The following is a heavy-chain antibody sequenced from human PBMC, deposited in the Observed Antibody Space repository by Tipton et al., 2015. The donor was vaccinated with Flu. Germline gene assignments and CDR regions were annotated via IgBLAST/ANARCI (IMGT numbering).Heavy chain of an antibody. CDR1: GGSFSGYY. CDR2: INQSGRP. V-gene: IGHV4-34*01. J-gene: IGHJ6*02. Sequence: TLSLTCAVYGGSFSGYYWSWIRQSPGKGLEWIGEINQSGRPNYNPSLKNRVTISVDTSKNQFSLRLISVTAADTAVYYCATSRPHRYSYGMDVWGQGATVSVSS. D-gene: IGHD3-10*01. CDR3: ATSRPHRYSYGMDV.